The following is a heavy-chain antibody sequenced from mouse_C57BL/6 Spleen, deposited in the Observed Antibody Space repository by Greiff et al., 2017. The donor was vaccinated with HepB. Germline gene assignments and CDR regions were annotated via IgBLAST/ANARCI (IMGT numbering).Heavy chain of an antibody. Sequence: QVQLQQSGTELVKPGASVKLSCKASGYTFTSYWMHWVKQRPGQGLEWIGNINPSNGGTNYNEKFKSKATLTVDKSSSTAYMQLSSLTSEDSAVYYCARASYYYGPFDYWGQGTTLTVSS. V-gene: IGHV1-53*01. J-gene: IGHJ2*01. D-gene: IGHD1-1*01. CDR1: GYTFTSYW. CDR2: INPSNGGT. CDR3: ARASYYYGPFDY.